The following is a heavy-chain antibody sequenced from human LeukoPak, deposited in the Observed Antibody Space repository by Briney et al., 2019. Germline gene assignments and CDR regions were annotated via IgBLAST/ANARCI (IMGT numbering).Heavy chain of an antibody. Sequence: SETLSLTCTVSGDSIGSYYWSWIRQPPGKGLEWIGEINHSGSTNYNPSLKSRVTISVDTSKNQFSLKLSSVTAADTAVYYCARGLMGGFDDYWGQGTLVTVSS. D-gene: IGHD1-26*01. CDR1: GDSIGSYY. CDR2: INHSGST. CDR3: ARGLMGGFDDY. V-gene: IGHV4-34*01. J-gene: IGHJ4*02.